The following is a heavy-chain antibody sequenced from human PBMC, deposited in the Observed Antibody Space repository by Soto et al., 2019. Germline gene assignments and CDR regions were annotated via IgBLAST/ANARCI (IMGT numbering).Heavy chain of an antibody. Sequence: QVQLVESGGGVVQPGMSLSLSCAASGFTFSDYAMDWVRQAPGKGLEWVALTSHDERKISYADSVKGRFTISRGNSEKTLYLQRSSLSAEDTAVYYCARGRYSTGWYYYDYWGQGTLVTVSS. J-gene: IGHJ4*02. V-gene: IGHV3-33*01. CDR1: GFTFSDYA. D-gene: IGHD6-19*01. CDR2: TSHDERKI. CDR3: ARGRYSTGWYYYDY.